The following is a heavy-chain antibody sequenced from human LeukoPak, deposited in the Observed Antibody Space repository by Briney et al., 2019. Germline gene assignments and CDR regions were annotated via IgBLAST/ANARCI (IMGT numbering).Heavy chain of an antibody. CDR1: GGSISSGDYY. CDR3: ARXRRGSYYNXFDP. D-gene: IGHD1-26*01. Sequence: PSETLSLTCTVSGGSISSGDYYWSWIRQPPGKGLEWIGEINHSGSTNYNPSLKSRTTISVDTSKNQFSLKLSSVTAADTAVDYCARXRRGSYYNXFDPWAREPWSPSPQ. V-gene: IGHV4-39*07. J-gene: IGHJ5*02. CDR2: INHSGST.